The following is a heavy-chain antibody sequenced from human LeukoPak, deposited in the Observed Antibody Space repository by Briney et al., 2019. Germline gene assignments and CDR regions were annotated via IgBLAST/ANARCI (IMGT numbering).Heavy chain of an antibody. CDR2: INSDGSST. V-gene: IGHV3-74*01. J-gene: IGHJ4*02. CDR1: GFTFSSYW. Sequence: GGSLRLSCAASGFTFSSYWMHWVRQAPGKGLVWVSRINSDGSSTSYADSVKGRFTISRDNSNNMLYLQMTSLRADDTAVYYCASRRQFLDFWGQGTLVTVSS. D-gene: IGHD2/OR15-2a*01. CDR3: ASRRQFLDF.